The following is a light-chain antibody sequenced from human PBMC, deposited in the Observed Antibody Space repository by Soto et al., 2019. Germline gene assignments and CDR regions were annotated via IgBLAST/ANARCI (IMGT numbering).Light chain of an antibody. CDR2: DAS. V-gene: IGKV3-20*01. Sequence: EIVLTQSPATLSLSPGERATLSCRASQSISSYLAWYQQKRGQAPRLLIYDASNRATGIPARFSGSGSGTDFTLTISRLEPEDFAMYYCQQYGRSPTWTFGQGTRWIS. CDR3: QQYGRSPTWT. J-gene: IGKJ1*01. CDR1: QSISSY.